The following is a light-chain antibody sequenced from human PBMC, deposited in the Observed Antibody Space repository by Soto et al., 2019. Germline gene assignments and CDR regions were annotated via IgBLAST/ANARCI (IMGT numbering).Light chain of an antibody. CDR3: QQRSDWPRT. J-gene: IGKJ2*01. Sequence: ETVLTQSPATLSLSPGERATLSCRASQSVSSSLAWYQQKPGQAPRLLIYDASNRATGIPARFSGSGSGTDFTLTISSLAREDFAVYSCQQRSDWPRTFGQGTKLEIK. V-gene: IGKV3-11*01. CDR2: DAS. CDR1: QSVSSS.